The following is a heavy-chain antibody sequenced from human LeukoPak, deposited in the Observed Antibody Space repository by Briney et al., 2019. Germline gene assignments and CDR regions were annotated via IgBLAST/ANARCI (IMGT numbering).Heavy chain of an antibody. J-gene: IGHJ4*02. V-gene: IGHV1-18*04. CDR2: ISASNGNT. D-gene: IGHD5-12*01. CDR3: ARSSGYDYTPFDY. Sequence: ASVTVSFTASGYTFTNYDINWVRQAPGQGLEWMGWISASNGNTNYAQRLQGRVTMATDTSTSTAYMELRSLRSDDTAVYYCARSSGYDYTPFDYWGQGTLVTVSS. CDR1: GYTFTNYD.